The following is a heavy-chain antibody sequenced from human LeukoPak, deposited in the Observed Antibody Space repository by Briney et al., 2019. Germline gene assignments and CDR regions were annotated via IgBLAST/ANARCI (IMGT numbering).Heavy chain of an antibody. CDR1: GYTFSSYY. CDR2: INPSGGST. V-gene: IGHV1-46*01. Sequence: ASVKVSCKASGYTFSSYYMHWVRQAPGQGLEWVGMINPSGGSTSYAQKFQGRVTMTRDTSISTAYMELSSLRSEDTAVYYCARAVGATYLQTITNAFDIWGQGTMVTVSS. D-gene: IGHD1-26*01. CDR3: ARAVGATYLQTITNAFDI. J-gene: IGHJ3*02.